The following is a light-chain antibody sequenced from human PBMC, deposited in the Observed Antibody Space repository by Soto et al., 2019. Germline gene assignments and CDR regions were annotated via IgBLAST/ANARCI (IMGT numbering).Light chain of an antibody. CDR3: QQYNKWPRT. V-gene: IGKV3-15*01. CDR2: GAS. J-gene: IGKJ1*01. Sequence: EIVMTQSPATLSVSPGERAALSCRASQSLSSDLAWYQQKVGQAPRLLIYGASTRATGIPARYSGSGSGTEFNLTISSLQSEDFAVYYCQQYNKWPRTFGQGTKVDIK. CDR1: QSLSSD.